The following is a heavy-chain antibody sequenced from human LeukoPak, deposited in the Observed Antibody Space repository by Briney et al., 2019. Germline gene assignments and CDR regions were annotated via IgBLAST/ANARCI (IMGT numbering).Heavy chain of an antibody. V-gene: IGHV2-5*01. CDR3: AHLLFGSETSYPNSFDY. CDR2: IYWNGDK. Sequence: ESGPTLVNPTQTLTLTCTFSGFSLSTSGVGVGWIRQPPGKALEWLGSIYWNGDKRYSPSLKNRLTITKDTSKNQVVLKMTNMAPVDRATYYCAHLLFGSETSYPNSFDYWGQGTLVTVSS. CDR1: GFSLSTSGVG. D-gene: IGHD3-10*01. J-gene: IGHJ4*02.